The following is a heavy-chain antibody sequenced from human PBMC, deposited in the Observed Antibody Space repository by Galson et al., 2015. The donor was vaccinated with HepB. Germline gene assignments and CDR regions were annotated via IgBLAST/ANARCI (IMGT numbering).Heavy chain of an antibody. D-gene: IGHD6-13*01. V-gene: IGHV4-61*08. Sequence: ETLSLTCTVSGGSVSSGGYYWSWIRQPPGKGLECIGYLFYSGSINYNPSLKSRVTISVDTSNNQFSLKLTSVTAADTAVYYCARVAATGPYYYFAMDVWGRGTTVTVSS. CDR1: GGSVSSGGYY. CDR2: LFYSGSI. J-gene: IGHJ6*02. CDR3: ARVAATGPYYYFAMDV.